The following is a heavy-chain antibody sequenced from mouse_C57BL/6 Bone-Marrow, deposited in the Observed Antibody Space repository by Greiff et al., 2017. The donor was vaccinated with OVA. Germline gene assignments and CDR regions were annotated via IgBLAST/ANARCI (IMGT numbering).Heavy chain of an antibody. CDR1: GYTFTSYW. Sequence: QVHVKQPGAELVKPGASVKMSCKASGYTFTSYWITWVKQRPGQGLEWIGDIYPGSGSTNYNEKFKSKATLTVDTSSSTAYMQLSSLTSEDSAVYYCARMDYYGSSLDYWGQGTTLTVSS. CDR3: ARMDYYGSSLDY. J-gene: IGHJ2*01. CDR2: IYPGSGST. D-gene: IGHD1-1*01. V-gene: IGHV1-55*01.